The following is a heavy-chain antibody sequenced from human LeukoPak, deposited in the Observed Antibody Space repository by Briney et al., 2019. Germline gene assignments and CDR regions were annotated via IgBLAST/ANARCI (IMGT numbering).Heavy chain of an antibody. CDR1: GFTFSSYE. V-gene: IGHV3-48*03. J-gene: IGHJ4*02. Sequence: GGSLRLSCAASGFTFSSYEMNWVRQAPGKGLEWVSYISSSGSTIYYADSVKGRFTISRDNAKNSLYLQMNSLRAEDTAVYYCARRAGAYSHPYDYWGQGTPVTVSS. CDR3: ARRAGAYSHPYDY. D-gene: IGHD4/OR15-4a*01. CDR2: ISSSGSTI.